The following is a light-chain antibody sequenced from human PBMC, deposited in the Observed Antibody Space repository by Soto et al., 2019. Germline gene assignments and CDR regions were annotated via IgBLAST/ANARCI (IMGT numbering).Light chain of an antibody. CDR3: TSYITAGTYV. J-gene: IGLJ1*01. Sequence: QSALTQPASVSGSPGQSITISCTGTSSDVGSYNYVSWYQQHPGKAPKLMIYDVSNRPSGVSVRFSGSKSGNTASLTISGLQAEDEADYYCTSYITAGTYVFGTGTKLTVL. CDR2: DVS. V-gene: IGLV2-14*03. CDR1: SSDVGSYNY.